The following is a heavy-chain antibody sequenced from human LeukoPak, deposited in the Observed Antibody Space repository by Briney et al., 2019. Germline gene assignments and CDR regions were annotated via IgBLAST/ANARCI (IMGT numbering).Heavy chain of an antibody. CDR2: ISSSGSTI. CDR1: GFTFSSYE. CDR3: ARGSRLDTPAVDY. V-gene: IGHV3-48*03. Sequence: GGSLRLSCAASGFTFSSYEMNWVRQAPGKGLEWVSYISSSGSTICYADSVKGRFTISRDNAKNSLYLQMNSLRAEDTAVYYCARGSRLDTPAVDYWGQGTLVTVSS. D-gene: IGHD6-19*01. J-gene: IGHJ4*02.